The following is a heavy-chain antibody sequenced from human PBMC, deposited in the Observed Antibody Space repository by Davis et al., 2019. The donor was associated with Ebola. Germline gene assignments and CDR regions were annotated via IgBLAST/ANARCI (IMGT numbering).Heavy chain of an antibody. CDR2: IRSKANSYAT. J-gene: IGHJ4*02. D-gene: IGHD6-13*01. CDR3: ASGSSSSWYRVSYFDY. Sequence: PGGSLRLSCAASGFTFSGSAMHWVRQASGKGLEWVGRIRSKANSYATAYAASVKGRFTISRDDSKNTAYLQMNSLKTEDTAVYYCASGSSSSWYRVSYFDYWGQGTLVTVSS. V-gene: IGHV3-73*01. CDR1: GFTFSGSA.